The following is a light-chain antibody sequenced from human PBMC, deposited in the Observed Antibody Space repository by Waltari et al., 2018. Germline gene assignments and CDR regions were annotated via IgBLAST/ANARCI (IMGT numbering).Light chain of an antibody. J-gene: IGLJ2*01. V-gene: IGLV2-23*02. CDR2: GVT. Sequence: QSALTQPASVSGSPGQSITISCTGTSPVIGTYIVVSWYQHHPGKAPKLIIYGVTNRPSGVSNRFSGSKSGNTASLTISGLQTEDEADYYCCSYAGSMVFGGGTKLTVL. CDR3: CSYAGSMV. CDR1: SPVIGTYIV.